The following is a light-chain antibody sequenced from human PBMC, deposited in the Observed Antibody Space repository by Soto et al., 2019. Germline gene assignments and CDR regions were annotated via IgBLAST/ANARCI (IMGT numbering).Light chain of an antibody. CDR3: KQSYSTPWT. Sequence: DIQMTQSPSSLSASVGDRVTITCRASQSISSYLNWYQQKPGKAPKLLIYAASSLQSGVPSRFSGSGSGTDFTLTISSLQPEDFATYYCKQSYSTPWTFGQGTNVEIK. J-gene: IGKJ1*01. CDR1: QSISSY. CDR2: AAS. V-gene: IGKV1-39*01.